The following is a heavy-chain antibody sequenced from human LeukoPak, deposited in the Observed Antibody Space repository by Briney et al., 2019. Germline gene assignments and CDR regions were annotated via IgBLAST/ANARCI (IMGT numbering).Heavy chain of an antibody. V-gene: IGHV4-38-2*01. CDR2: IYHSGST. CDR1: GYSISSGYY. Sequence: SETLSLTCAVSGYSISSGYYWGWIRQPPGKGLEWIGSIYHSGSTYYNPSLKSRVTISVDTSKNQFSLKLSSVTAADTAVYYCASSYSSSWPLDYGGQGTLVTVSS. J-gene: IGHJ4*02. D-gene: IGHD6-13*01. CDR3: ASSYSSSWPLDY.